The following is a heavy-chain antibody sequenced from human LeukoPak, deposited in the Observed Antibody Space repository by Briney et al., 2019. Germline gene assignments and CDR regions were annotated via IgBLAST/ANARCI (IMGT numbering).Heavy chain of an antibody. J-gene: IGHJ5*02. D-gene: IGHD3-10*01. Sequence: PGGSLRLSCAASGFTFSSYAMHWVRQAPGKGLEWVAVISYDGSNKNYADSVKGRFTISRDNSKNTLYLQMNSLRPDDTAVYYCAKDYSKTSYYGSGTYYRPNWFDPWGQGTLVTVSS. CDR2: ISYDGSNK. CDR3: AKDYSKTSYYGSGTYYRPNWFDP. V-gene: IGHV3-30*04. CDR1: GFTFSSYA.